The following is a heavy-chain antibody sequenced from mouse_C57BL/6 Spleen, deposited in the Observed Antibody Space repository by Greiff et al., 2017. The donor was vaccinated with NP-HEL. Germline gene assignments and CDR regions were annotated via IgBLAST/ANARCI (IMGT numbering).Heavy chain of an antibody. V-gene: IGHV1-82*01. Sequence: QVQLQQSGPELVKPGASVKISCKASGYAFSSSWMNWVKQRPGKGLEWIGRIYPGDGDTNYNGKFKGKATLTADKASSTAYMQLSSLTSEDSAVYFCARGGTYYSFAYWGQGTLVTVSA. J-gene: IGHJ3*01. D-gene: IGHD2-10*01. CDR3: ARGGTYYSFAY. CDR2: IYPGDGDT. CDR1: GYAFSSSW.